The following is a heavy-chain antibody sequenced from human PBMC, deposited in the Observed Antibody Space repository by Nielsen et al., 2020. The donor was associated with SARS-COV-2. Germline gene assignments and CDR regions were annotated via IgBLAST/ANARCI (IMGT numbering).Heavy chain of an antibody. V-gene: IGHV3-23*01. CDR2: IIGSAGGT. CDR3: ARSQSSSWSSSVGD. Sequence: GGSLRLSCPASGFTFTTYAMSWVRQAPGKGLEWVAAIIGSAGGTFYADSVKGGFTIPRDNRKTTLYLQMSSLRADDTAIYYCARSQSSSWSSSVGDWGQGARVTVSS. J-gene: IGHJ4*02. D-gene: IGHD6-13*01. CDR1: GFTFTTYA.